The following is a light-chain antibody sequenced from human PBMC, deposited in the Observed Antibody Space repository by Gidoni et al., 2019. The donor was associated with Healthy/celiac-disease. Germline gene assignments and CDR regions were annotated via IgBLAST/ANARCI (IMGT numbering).Light chain of an antibody. Sequence: DIQMTHSPSTLSASVGDRVTITCRASQSISSWLAWYQQKPVKAPKLLIYKASSLESGVPSRFRGSGSGTEFTLTISSLQHDDFATYYCQQYNSYLITFGQGTRLEIK. J-gene: IGKJ5*01. V-gene: IGKV1-5*03. CDR2: KAS. CDR3: QQYNSYLIT. CDR1: QSISSW.